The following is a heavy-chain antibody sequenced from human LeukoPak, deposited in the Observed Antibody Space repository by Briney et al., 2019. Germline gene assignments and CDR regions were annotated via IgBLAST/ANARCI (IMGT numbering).Heavy chain of an antibody. CDR3: AKDRALRFLEWNYYFDY. D-gene: IGHD3-3*01. Sequence: GGSLRLSCAASGFTFSSYAMSWVRQAPGKGLEWVSAISGSGGSTYYADSVKGRFTISRDNSRNTLYLQMNSLRAEDTAVYYCAKDRALRFLEWNYYFDYWGQGNLVTVSS. CDR1: GFTFSSYA. CDR2: ISGSGGST. J-gene: IGHJ4*02. V-gene: IGHV3-23*01.